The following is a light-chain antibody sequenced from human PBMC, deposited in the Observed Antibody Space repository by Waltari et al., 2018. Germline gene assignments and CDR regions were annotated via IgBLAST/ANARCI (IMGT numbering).Light chain of an antibody. CDR3: QSYDSSLSGVL. J-gene: IGLJ2*01. Sequence: QSVLTQPPSVSGAPGQRITISCTGTSPKIGAGYDVHWYLQLPGTAPKLLILGNNNRPSGVPDRFSASKSDTSASLAITGLQAEDEADYYCQSYDSSLSGVLFGGGTKLTVL. CDR2: GNN. V-gene: IGLV1-40*01. CDR1: SPKIGAGYD.